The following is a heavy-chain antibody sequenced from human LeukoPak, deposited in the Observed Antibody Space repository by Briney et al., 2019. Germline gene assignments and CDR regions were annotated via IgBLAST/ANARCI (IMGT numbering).Heavy chain of an antibody. D-gene: IGHD2-15*01. J-gene: IGHJ6*01. V-gene: IGHV3-21*01. CDR1: GFTFSSYS. Sequence: GGSLRPSCAASGFTFSSYSMNWVRQAPGKGLEWVSSISSSSSYIYYADSVKGRFTISRDNAKNSLYLQMNSLRAEDTAVYYCARAKGSGGGSGMFVWGKRGTVAVSS. CDR2: ISSSSSYI. CDR3: ARAKGSGGGSGMFV.